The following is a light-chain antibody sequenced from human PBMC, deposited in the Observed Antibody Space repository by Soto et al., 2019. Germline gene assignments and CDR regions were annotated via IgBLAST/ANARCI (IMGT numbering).Light chain of an antibody. V-gene: IGLV2-23*01. CDR2: EGS. CDR3: SSYAGSSTSV. J-gene: IGLJ7*01. Sequence: QSALTQPASVSGSPGHSITISCTGTSSDVGSYNLVSWYQQHPGKAPKLMIYEGSKRPSGVSNRFSGSKSGNTASLTISGLQAEDEADYYCSSYAGSSTSVFGGGTQLTVL. CDR1: SSDVGSYNL.